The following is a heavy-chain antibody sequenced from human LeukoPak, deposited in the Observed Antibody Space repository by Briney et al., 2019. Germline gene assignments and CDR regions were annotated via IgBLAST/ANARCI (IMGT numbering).Heavy chain of an antibody. Sequence: EGSLRLSCAVSGFTFGSYAMGWVRQAPGKGLEWVSAISGSGTGTYYADSVKGRFTISRDNSKNTLYLHMNSLRAEDTAVYYCAKVATWTYFDYWGQRTLVTVSS. CDR3: AKVATWTYFDY. CDR2: ISGSGTGT. D-gene: IGHD3/OR15-3a*01. J-gene: IGHJ4*02. CDR1: GFTFGSYA. V-gene: IGHV3-23*01.